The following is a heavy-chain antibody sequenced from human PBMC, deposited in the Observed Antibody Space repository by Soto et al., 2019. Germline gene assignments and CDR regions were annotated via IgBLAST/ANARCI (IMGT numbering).Heavy chain of an antibody. V-gene: IGHV4-34*01. Sequence: QVRLQQWGTGLLKSSETLSLTCAVYGGSFSGYYWSWLRQPPGKGLEWIGEINHSGSPNYTPSLKSRVTISVDTSKSQFSLKMTSVTAADTAVYYCATANWSHHYFDPWGQGTLVTVSS. CDR1: GGSFSGYY. D-gene: IGHD1-1*01. J-gene: IGHJ5*02. CDR2: INHSGSP. CDR3: ATANWSHHYFDP.